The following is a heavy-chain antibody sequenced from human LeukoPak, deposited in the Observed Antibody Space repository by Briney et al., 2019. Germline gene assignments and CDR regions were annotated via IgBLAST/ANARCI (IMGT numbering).Heavy chain of an antibody. Sequence: GASVTVSCRASGYTFTGYYMHWVRQAPGQGLEWMGWINPNSGGTNYAQKFQGWVTMTRDTSISTAYMELSRLRSDDTAVYYCASFSGSYGDAFDIWGQGTMVTVSS. J-gene: IGHJ3*02. V-gene: IGHV1-2*04. D-gene: IGHD1-26*01. CDR3: ASFSGSYGDAFDI. CDR1: GYTFTGYY. CDR2: INPNSGGT.